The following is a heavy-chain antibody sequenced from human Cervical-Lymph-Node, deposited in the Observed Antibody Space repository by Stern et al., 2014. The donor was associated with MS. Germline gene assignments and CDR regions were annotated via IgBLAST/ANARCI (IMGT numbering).Heavy chain of an antibody. D-gene: IGHD1-26*01. V-gene: IGHV3-66*02. Sequence: VQLVESGGGLVQPGGSLRLSCAASGFTVSYNYMSWVRQAPGKGLEWVSVIFSGGSTYYAASVEGRFTIFSDSSTNTLYFQKNSLRVEDTAVYYCARSWEPPTLDYWGQGGLVTVSS. CDR3: ARSWEPPTLDY. CDR1: GFTVSYNY. J-gene: IGHJ4*02. CDR2: IFSGGST.